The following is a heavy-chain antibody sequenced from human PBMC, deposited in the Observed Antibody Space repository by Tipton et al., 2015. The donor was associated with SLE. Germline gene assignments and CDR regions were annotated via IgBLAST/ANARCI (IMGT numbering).Heavy chain of an antibody. D-gene: IGHD4-17*01. CDR3: AAMYGDARTNWFDA. V-gene: IGHV4-4*07. J-gene: IGHJ5*02. Sequence: TLSLTCTVSGGSTSSHYWSWIRQSAGEGLEWLGRIHTSGNTHYNPSLSSRLTISVDTSRNQFSLRLTSVTAADTAVYYCAAMYGDARTNWFDAWGQGILVTVSS. CDR2: IHTSGNT. CDR1: GGSTSSHY.